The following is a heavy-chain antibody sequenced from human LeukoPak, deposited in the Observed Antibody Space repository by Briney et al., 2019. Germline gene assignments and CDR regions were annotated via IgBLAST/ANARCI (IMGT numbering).Heavy chain of an antibody. CDR3: AKDVGCSGGSCYSGYYYYGMDV. J-gene: IGHJ6*02. Sequence: GGSLRLSCAASGFTFDDYAMHWVRQAPGKGLERVSGISWNSGSIGYADSVKGRFTISRDNAKNSLYLQMNSLRAEDTALYYCAKDVGCSGGSCYSGYYYYGMDVWGQGTTVTVSS. CDR2: ISWNSGSI. D-gene: IGHD2-15*01. CDR1: GFTFDDYA. V-gene: IGHV3-9*01.